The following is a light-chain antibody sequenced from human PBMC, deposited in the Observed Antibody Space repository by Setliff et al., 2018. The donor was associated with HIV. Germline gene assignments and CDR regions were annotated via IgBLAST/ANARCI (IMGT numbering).Light chain of an antibody. J-gene: IGLJ1*01. V-gene: IGLV2-23*02. CDR2: EVS. CDR3: CSYAGSSTFPYV. Sequence: QSVLTQPASVSGSPGQSITISCTGTSSDVGSYNLVSWYQQHPGKAPKLMIYEVSTRPSGVSNRFSGSKSGNTASLTISGLQAGDEADYYCCSYAGSSTFPYVFGTGTKV. CDR1: SSDVGSYNL.